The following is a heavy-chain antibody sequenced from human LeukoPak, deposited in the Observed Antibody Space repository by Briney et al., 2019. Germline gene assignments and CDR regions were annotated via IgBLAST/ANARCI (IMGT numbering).Heavy chain of an antibody. CDR1: GYTFTDYY. Sequence: ASVKVSCKASGYTFTDYYMHWVRQAPGQGLEWMGWINPNSGDTNYAQTFQGRVTMTRDTSISTAYMELSRLRSDDTAVYYCARDSDYWGQGTLVTVSS. V-gene: IGHV1-2*02. J-gene: IGHJ4*02. CDR3: ARDSDY. CDR2: INPNSGDT.